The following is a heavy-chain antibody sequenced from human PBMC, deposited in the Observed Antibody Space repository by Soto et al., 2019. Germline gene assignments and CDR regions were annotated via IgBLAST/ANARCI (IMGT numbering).Heavy chain of an antibody. Sequence: QVLLVESGGGLVKPGGSLRLSCAASGFTFSDYYMNWIRQAPGKGLEWVSSISSSDSTIYYADSVKGRFTISRDNAKSSLFLQMNSLRAEDTAVYYCARGSYSGYGLDYYYHYMGVWGKGTTFTVSS. CDR1: GFTFSDYY. V-gene: IGHV3-11*01. J-gene: IGHJ6*03. D-gene: IGHD5-12*01. CDR3: ARGSYSGYGLDYYYHYMGV. CDR2: ISSSDSTI.